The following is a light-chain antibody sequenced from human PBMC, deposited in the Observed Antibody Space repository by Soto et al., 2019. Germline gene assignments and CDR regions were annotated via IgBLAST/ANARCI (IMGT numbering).Light chain of an antibody. V-gene: IGLV2-14*03. Sequence: QSVLTQPASVSGSPGQSIAISCTGTSSDIGDYNYVSWYQQHPGKVPKLIIYDVVKRPSGVSDRFSGSKSGSTASLTISGLQAEDEAYYYCSSYSISSTRVFGGGTKLTVL. CDR2: DVV. CDR1: SSDIGDYNY. CDR3: SSYSISSTRV. J-gene: IGLJ3*02.